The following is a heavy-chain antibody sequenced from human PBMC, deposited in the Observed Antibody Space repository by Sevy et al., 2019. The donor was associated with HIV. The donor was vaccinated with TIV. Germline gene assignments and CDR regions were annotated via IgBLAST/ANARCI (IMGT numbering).Heavy chain of an antibody. Sequence: GGSLRLSCAASGFTFSSYWMSWVRQAPGKGLEWVANIKQDGSEKYYVDSVKGRFTISRDNAKNSLYLQMNSLRAEDTALYYCARDQGIAVAGAFDIWGQGTMVTVSS. V-gene: IGHV3-7*01. CDR3: ARDQGIAVAGAFDI. D-gene: IGHD6-19*01. CDR1: GFTFSSYW. J-gene: IGHJ3*02. CDR2: IKQDGSEK.